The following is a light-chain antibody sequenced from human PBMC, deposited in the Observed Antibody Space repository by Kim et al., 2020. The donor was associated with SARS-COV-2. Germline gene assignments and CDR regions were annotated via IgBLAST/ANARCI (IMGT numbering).Light chain of an antibody. CDR3: QQYQTYPWT. V-gene: IGKV1-5*03. CDR2: KAS. J-gene: IGKJ1*01. CDR1: QSIGSW. Sequence: DIQMTQSPSTLSASVGDRVIITCRASQSIGSWLAWYQQKAGKAPKLLIYKASDLQSGVPSRFSGSGSGTEFTLTFSSLQPDDFATYYCQQYQTYPWTFGHGTKVEIK.